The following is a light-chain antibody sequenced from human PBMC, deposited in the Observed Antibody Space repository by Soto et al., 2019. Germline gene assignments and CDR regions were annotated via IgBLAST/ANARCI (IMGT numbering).Light chain of an antibody. V-gene: IGKV1-5*03. CDR3: QEYRNNYGT. CDR2: KAS. J-gene: IGKJ1*01. CDR1: QRIDTW. Sequence: DIEMTQSPSTLAASFGDRVSITCGASQRIDTWLAWYQQKPGKAPNLLIYKASRLQSGVPSRFRGSGSGTEFTLTISSLQPEDFATYYCQEYRNNYGTFGQGTKVDIK.